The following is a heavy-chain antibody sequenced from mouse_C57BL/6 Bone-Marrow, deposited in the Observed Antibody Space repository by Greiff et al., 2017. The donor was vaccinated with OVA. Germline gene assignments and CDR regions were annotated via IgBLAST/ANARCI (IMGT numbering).Heavy chain of an antibody. CDR2: INPNNGGT. D-gene: IGHD1-1*01. J-gene: IGHJ2*01. Sequence: EVQLVESGPELVKPGASVKIPCKASGYTFTDYNMDWVKQSHGKSLEWIGDINPNNGGTIYNQKFKGKATLTVDKSSSTAYMELRSLTSEDTAVYYCARLGSSYPFYFDYWGQGTTLTVSS. V-gene: IGHV1-18*01. CDR1: GYTFTDYN. CDR3: ARLGSSYPFYFDY.